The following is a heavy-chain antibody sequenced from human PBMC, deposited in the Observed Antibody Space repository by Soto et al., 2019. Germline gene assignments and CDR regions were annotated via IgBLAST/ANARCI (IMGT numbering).Heavy chain of an antibody. CDR3: AKETRRVSNYAYLDY. D-gene: IGHD4-4*01. Sequence: GGSLRLYCAASGFTFSSYGMHWVRQAPGKGLEWVAVISYDGSNKYYADSVKGRFTISRDNSKNTLYLQMNSLRAEDTAVYYCAKETRRVSNYAYLDYWGQGTLVTVSS. CDR1: GFTFSSYG. V-gene: IGHV3-30*18. CDR2: ISYDGSNK. J-gene: IGHJ4*02.